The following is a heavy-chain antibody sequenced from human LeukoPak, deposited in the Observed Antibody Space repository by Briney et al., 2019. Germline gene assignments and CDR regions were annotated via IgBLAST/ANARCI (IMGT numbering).Heavy chain of an antibody. J-gene: IGHJ4*02. CDR3: ARHLIAHFESSGYYSHYFDY. V-gene: IGHV4-39*01. D-gene: IGHD3-22*01. CDR2: ISYIGST. CDR1: AGSISSSGYY. Sequence: PSQTLSLTCTVSAGSISSSGYYWGWIRQSPGNGLEWIGSISYIGSTYYNPSLKSRVTISVDTSKNHFSLKLSSVTAADTAVYYCARHLIAHFESSGYYSHYFDYWGQGTLVTVSS.